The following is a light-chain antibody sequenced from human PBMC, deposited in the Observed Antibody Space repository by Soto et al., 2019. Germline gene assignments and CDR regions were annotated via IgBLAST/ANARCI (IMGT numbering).Light chain of an antibody. CDR1: QSVSSNY. Sequence: EIVLTQSPGTLSLSPGERATLSCRASQSVSSNYLAWYQQKPGQAPRLLICGASSRATDIPDRFGGSGSGTDFTLTISRLEPEDFAVYYCQQYRASPPWTFGQGTKVDIK. J-gene: IGKJ1*01. CDR2: GAS. CDR3: QQYRASPPWT. V-gene: IGKV3-20*01.